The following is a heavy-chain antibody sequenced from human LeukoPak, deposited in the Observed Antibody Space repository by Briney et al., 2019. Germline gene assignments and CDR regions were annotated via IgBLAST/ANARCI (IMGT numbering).Heavy chain of an antibody. J-gene: IGHJ4*02. D-gene: IGHD3-10*01. Sequence: RPSETLSLTCTVSGGSISSSSYYWGWIRQPPGKGLEWIGSIYYSGSTYYNPSLKSRVTISVDTSKNQFSLKLSSVTAADTAVYYCARVFGELYQYYFDYWGQGTLVTVSS. CDR3: ARVFGELYQYYFDY. V-gene: IGHV4-39*07. CDR1: GGSISSSSYY. CDR2: IYYSGST.